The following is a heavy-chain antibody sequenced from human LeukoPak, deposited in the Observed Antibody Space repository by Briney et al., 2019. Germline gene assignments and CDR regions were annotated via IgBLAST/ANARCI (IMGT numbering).Heavy chain of an antibody. CDR2: IYYSGST. Sequence: KPSETLSLTCTVSGGSISSSSYYWGWIRQPPGKGLEWIGSIYYSGSTYYNPSLKSRVTISVDRSKNQFSLKLSSVTAADTAVYYCAREFYYDFWSGYYSPGGYFDYWGQGTLVTVSS. V-gene: IGHV4-39*07. CDR3: AREFYYDFWSGYYSPGGYFDY. CDR1: GGSISSSSYY. D-gene: IGHD3-3*01. J-gene: IGHJ4*02.